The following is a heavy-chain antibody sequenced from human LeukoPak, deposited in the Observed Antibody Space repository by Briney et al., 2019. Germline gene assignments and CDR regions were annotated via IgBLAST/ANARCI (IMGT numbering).Heavy chain of an antibody. CDR1: GYSFTSYW. Sequence: GESLKISCKGSGYSFTSYWIGWVRQMPGKGVEWMGIIYPGDSDTRYSPSFQGQVTISADKSISTAYLQWSSLKASDTAMYYCARQYCSGGSCYSGYFDYWGQGTLVTVSS. CDR3: ARQYCSGGSCYSGYFDY. J-gene: IGHJ4*02. V-gene: IGHV5-51*01. D-gene: IGHD2-15*01. CDR2: IYPGDSDT.